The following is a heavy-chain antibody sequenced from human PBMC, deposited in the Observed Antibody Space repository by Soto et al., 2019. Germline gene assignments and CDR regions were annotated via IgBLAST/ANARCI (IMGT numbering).Heavy chain of an antibody. V-gene: IGHV3-48*02. CDR3: ARDGYSYGYYNYYYGMDV. CDR2: ISSSSSTI. CDR1: GFTFSSYS. J-gene: IGHJ6*02. D-gene: IGHD5-18*01. Sequence: GGSLRLSCAAPGFTFSSYSMNWVRQAPGKGLEWVSYISSSSSTIYYADSVKGRFTISRDNAKNSLYLQMNSLRDEDTAVYYCARDGYSYGYYNYYYGMDVWGQGTTVTVSS.